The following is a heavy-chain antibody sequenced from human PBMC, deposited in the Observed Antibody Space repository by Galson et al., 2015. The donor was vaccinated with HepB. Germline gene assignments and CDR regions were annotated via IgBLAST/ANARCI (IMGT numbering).Heavy chain of an antibody. CDR2: IYYSGST. CDR3: ASPSGGIAAAGPPTYWYFDL. V-gene: IGHV4-39*01. Sequence: GWIRQPPGKGLEWIGSIYYSGSTYYNPSLKSRVTISVDTSKNQFSLKLSSVTAADTAVYYCASPSGGIAAAGPPTYWYFDLWGRGTLVTVSS. J-gene: IGHJ2*01. D-gene: IGHD6-13*01.